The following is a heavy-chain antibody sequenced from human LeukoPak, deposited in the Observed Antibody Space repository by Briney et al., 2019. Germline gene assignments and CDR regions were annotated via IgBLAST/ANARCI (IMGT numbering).Heavy chain of an antibody. V-gene: IGHV4-39*01. CDR2: IYYTGST. CDR3: ARNDWFGEARRDY. Sequence: KPSGTLSLTCSVSGGSISSTSYSWGWIRQPPGKGLEWIGRIYYTGSTYYNPSLKSRVTISVDTSKNQFSLKLSSVTAADTAVYYCARNDWFGEARRDYWGQGTLVTVSS. J-gene: IGHJ4*02. CDR1: GGSISSTSYS. D-gene: IGHD3-10*01.